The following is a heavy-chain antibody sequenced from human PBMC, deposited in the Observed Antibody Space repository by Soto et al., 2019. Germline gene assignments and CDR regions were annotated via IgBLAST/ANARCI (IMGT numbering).Heavy chain of an antibody. CDR2: ISGGGDST. D-gene: IGHD2-2*01. J-gene: IGHJ4*02. V-gene: IGHV3-23*01. CDR1: GFTFSNYA. Sequence: EVQLLESGGGLVQPGGSLRLSCAASGFTFSNYAMSWVRQAPGKGLEWVSTISGGGDSTYYADSVKGRFTISRDNSKNTLYLQVNSLRAEDTDAYYCAKRSLTPAAMKSPFDYWGQGTLVTVSS. CDR3: AKRSLTPAAMKSPFDY.